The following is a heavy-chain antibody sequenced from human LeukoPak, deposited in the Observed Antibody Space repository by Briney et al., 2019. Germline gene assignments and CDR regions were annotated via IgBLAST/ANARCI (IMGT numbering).Heavy chain of an antibody. J-gene: IGHJ4*02. D-gene: IGHD1-26*01. CDR2: IIPIFGTA. CDR3: ARDAGARRGRYYFDY. CDR1: GGTFSSYA. Sequence: SVKVSFEASGGTFSSYAISWVRQAPGQGLEWMGGIIPIFGTANYAQKFQGRVTITADESTSTAYMELSSLRSEDTAVYYCARDAGARRGRYYFDYWGQGTLVTVSS. V-gene: IGHV1-69*13.